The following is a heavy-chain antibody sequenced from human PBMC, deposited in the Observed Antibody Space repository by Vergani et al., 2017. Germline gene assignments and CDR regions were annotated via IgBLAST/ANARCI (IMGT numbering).Heavy chain of an antibody. CDR1: FDSIRNLY. Sequence: QVQLQESGPGLVKSSETLSLTCSVSFDSIRNLYCNWIRQPPGKGLEWIGSIHYSENTNYNPSLKTRVTISVDTSKNQFSLTLTSVTAADTAVYYCARGSCLGGTCNKPLFDQWGRGTLVTVSS. CDR3: ARGSCLGGTCNKPLFDQ. D-gene: IGHD2-15*01. V-gene: IGHV4-59*11. J-gene: IGHJ4*02. CDR2: IHYSENT.